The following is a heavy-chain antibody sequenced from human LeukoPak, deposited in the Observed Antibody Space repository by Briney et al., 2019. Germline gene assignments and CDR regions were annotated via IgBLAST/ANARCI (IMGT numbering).Heavy chain of an antibody. D-gene: IGHD2-2*02. Sequence: SVKASCKASGGTFSSYAISWVRQAPGQGLGWMGGIIPIFGTANYAQKFQGRVTITTDESTSTAYMELSSLRSEDTAVYYCARGHCSSTSCYTWDWFDPWGQGTLVTVSS. CDR3: ARGHCSSTSCYTWDWFDP. V-gene: IGHV1-69*05. CDR1: GGTFSSYA. J-gene: IGHJ5*02. CDR2: IIPIFGTA.